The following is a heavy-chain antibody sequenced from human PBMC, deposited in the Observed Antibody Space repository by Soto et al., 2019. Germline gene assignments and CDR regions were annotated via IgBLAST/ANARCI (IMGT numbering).Heavy chain of an antibody. D-gene: IGHD6-19*01. CDR3: ATDGIAVAGPGAFDI. J-gene: IGHJ3*02. CDR2: IYYSGST. CDR1: GGSISSYY. Sequence: PSETLSLTCTVSGGSISSYYWSWIRQPPGKGLEWIGYIYYSGSTNYNPSLKSRVTISVDTSKNQFSLKLSSVTAADTAVYYCATDGIAVAGPGAFDICGKGTMGTVSS. V-gene: IGHV4-59*01.